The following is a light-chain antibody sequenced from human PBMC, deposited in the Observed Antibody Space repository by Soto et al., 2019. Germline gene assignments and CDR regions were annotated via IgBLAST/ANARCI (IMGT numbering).Light chain of an antibody. CDR2: GAS. J-gene: IGKJ3*01. CDR1: QSIDSSS. V-gene: IGKV3-20*01. CDR3: QKHGGSPLVT. Sequence: EVVLTQSPGTLSLSPGERATLSCRASQSIDSSSLAWYQQTPGQTPRLLIYGASTRATGVSDRFSGSGSGTDFTLSISRLEPEDFGVYYCQKHGGSPLVTFGPGTKVEVK.